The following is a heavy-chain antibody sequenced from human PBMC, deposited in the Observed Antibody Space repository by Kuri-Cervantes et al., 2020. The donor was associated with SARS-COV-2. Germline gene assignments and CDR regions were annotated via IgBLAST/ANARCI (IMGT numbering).Heavy chain of an antibody. Sequence: GRFLRLSCEASGFLFSASAIHWVRKGSGKGLEWVGRVRGKATTYATSYAAWVKGRFTISSDDSRNMAYLQMNSLKTEDTVVYYFTTLIDYWGQGALVTVSS. CDR2: VRGKATTYAT. J-gene: IGHJ4*02. CDR3: TTLIDY. V-gene: IGHV3-73*01. CDR1: GFLFSASA.